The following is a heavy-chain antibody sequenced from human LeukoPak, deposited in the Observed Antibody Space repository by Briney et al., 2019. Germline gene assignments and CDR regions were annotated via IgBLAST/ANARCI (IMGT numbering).Heavy chain of an antibody. CDR3: ATHFPNYYDSSGYALLGGY. CDR1: GFTFSSYA. V-gene: IGHV3-23*01. CDR2: ISGSGGST. J-gene: IGHJ4*02. Sequence: PVGSLRLSCAASGFTFSSYAMSWVRQAPGKGLEWVSAISGSGGSTYYADSVKGRFTISRDNSKNTLYLQMNSLRAEDTAVYYCATHFPNYYDSSGYALLGGYWGQGTLVTVSS. D-gene: IGHD3-22*01.